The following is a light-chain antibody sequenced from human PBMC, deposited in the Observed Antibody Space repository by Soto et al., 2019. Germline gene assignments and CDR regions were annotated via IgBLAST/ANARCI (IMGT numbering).Light chain of an antibody. V-gene: IGKV3-15*01. CDR1: QSVSSN. CDR3: QQYNNWPLT. Sequence: EIVMTQSPATLSVSPGERATLSCRASQSVSSNLAWYQQKPGQAPRLLIYGASTRATGCPARFSGSRSGTEFTLTISSLQSEDFAVYYCQQYNNWPLTFGGGTKVDIK. J-gene: IGKJ4*01. CDR2: GAS.